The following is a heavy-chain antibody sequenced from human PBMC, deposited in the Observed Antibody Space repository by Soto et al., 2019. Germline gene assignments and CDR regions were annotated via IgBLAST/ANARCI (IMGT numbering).Heavy chain of an antibody. D-gene: IGHD3-10*02. V-gene: IGHV2-5*01. CDR2: IYWKDDK. Sequence: SGPTLVNPTQTPTLTCTFSGVSLSTSGVGVGWIRQPPGKALGGVALIYWKDDKRFRPSLKSRVTLTHDTPKKQGVLTMTIMDPVDTATYYCANRLVEVPVRGVIPAYFDYWGQGTLVTVS. J-gene: IGHJ4*02. CDR3: ANRLVEVPVRGVIPAYFDY. CDR1: GVSLSTSGVG.